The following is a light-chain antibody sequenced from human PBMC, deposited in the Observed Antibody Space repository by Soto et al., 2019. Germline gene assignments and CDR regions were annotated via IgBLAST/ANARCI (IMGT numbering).Light chain of an antibody. CDR1: QSISTF. V-gene: IGKV1-39*01. Sequence: DIQMTQSPSSLSASVGDRVSVTCRASQSISTFLNWYQQRPGEAPKLLIYAASSLQSGVPSRFSGSGSGADFTLTVASLQPEHFATYYCQQRYTTPRTFGQGTKVEVK. J-gene: IGKJ1*01. CDR3: QQRYTTPRT. CDR2: AAS.